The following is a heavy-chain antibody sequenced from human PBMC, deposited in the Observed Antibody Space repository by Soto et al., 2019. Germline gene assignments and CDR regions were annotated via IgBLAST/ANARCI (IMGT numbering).Heavy chain of an antibody. Sequence: QLQLQESGSGLVTPSQTLSLTCVVSRGSITSVGYSWSWIRQPPGKGLEWIGYIYHTGTTYYNPSLTPRVTISVDRSKNQFSLKLNSVTAADTAVYYCARVGGGGGFDPWGQGTLVTVSS. D-gene: IGHD3-16*01. CDR2: IYHTGTT. J-gene: IGHJ5*02. CDR3: ARVGGGGGFDP. V-gene: IGHV4-30-2*01. CDR1: RGSITSVGYS.